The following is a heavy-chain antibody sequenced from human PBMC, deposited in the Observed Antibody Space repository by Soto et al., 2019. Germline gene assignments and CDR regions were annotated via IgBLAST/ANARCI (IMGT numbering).Heavy chain of an antibody. D-gene: IGHD5-18*01. CDR1: GGSISSGGYY. CDR2: IYYSGST. J-gene: IGHJ4*02. Sequence: LSLTCTVSGGSISSGGYYWSWIRQHPGKGLEWIGYIYYSGSTYYNPSLKSRVTISVDTSKNQFSLKLSSVTAADTAVYYCARVNTAMALDYWGQGTLVTVSS. V-gene: IGHV4-31*03. CDR3: ARVNTAMALDY.